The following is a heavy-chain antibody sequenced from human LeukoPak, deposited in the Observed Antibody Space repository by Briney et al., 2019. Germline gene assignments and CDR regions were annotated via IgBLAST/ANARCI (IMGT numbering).Heavy chain of an antibody. Sequence: GGSLRLSCDASGFTFTKSWMSWVRQAPGKGLEWVANIKEDGREKYYVDSVKGRFTISRDIAKNSLYLQMNSLRAEDTAVYYCARKTDSGGQGDYWGPGTLVTVSS. CDR3: ARKTDSGGQGDY. CDR2: IKEDGREK. D-gene: IGHD3-22*01. J-gene: IGHJ4*02. V-gene: IGHV3-7*01. CDR1: GFTFTKSW.